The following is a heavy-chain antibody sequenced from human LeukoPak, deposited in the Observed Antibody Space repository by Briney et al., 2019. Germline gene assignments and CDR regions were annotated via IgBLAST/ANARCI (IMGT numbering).Heavy chain of an antibody. J-gene: IGHJ4*02. CDR2: ISSSGSTI. V-gene: IGHV3-11*01. CDR1: GFTFSDYY. CDR3: ARQISYYGSTFDY. D-gene: IGHD3-22*01. Sequence: GGSLRLSCAASGFTFSDYYMSWIRQAPGKGLEWVSYISSSGSTISYGDSVKGRFTISRDNAKNSLYLQMNSLRAEDTAVYYCARQISYYGSTFDYWGQGTLVTVSS.